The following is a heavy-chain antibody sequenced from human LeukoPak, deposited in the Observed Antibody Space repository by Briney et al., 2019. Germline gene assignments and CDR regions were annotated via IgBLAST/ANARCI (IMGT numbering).Heavy chain of an antibody. CDR3: ARHFGSGSYYFDY. Sequence: NAGESLKISCKGSGYSFTSYWIGWVRQMPGKGLEWMGIIYPGDSDTRYSPSFQGQVTISADKSIRTAYLQWSSLKASDTAIYYCARHFGSGSYYFDYWGQGTLVTVSS. J-gene: IGHJ4*02. D-gene: IGHD3-10*01. V-gene: IGHV5-51*01. CDR2: IYPGDSDT. CDR1: GYSFTSYW.